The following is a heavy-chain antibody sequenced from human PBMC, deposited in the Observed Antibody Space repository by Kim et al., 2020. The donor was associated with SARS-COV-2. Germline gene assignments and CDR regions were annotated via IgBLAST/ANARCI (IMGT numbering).Heavy chain of an antibody. V-gene: IGHV4-61*01. J-gene: IGHJ3*02. D-gene: IGHD6-13*01. CDR1: GGSVSSGSYY. CDR2: IYYSGST. CDR3: ARDTPFGYSSSWAHAFEI. Sequence: SETLSLTCTVSGGSVSSGSYYWSWIRQPPGKGLEWIGYIYYSGSTNYNPSLKSPVTISVDTSKNQFSLKLSSVTAADTAVYYCARDTPFGYSSSWAHAFEIWGQGTMVTVSS.